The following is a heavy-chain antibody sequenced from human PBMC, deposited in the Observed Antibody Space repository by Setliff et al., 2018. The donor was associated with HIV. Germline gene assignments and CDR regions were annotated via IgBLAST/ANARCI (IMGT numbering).Heavy chain of an antibody. V-gene: IGHV1-18*01. CDR1: GYSFARYG. CDR3: ARVPYRSAWFSGGHDAFDI. D-gene: IGHD6-19*01. Sequence: ASVKVSCKASGYSFARYGLSWVRQAPGQGLEWMGWISGFNGNTKYAQSFQDRVAMTTETATSTAYMEMRSLRSDDTAVYFCARVPYRSAWFSGGHDAFDIWGQETMVTVS. CDR2: ISGFNGNT. J-gene: IGHJ3*02.